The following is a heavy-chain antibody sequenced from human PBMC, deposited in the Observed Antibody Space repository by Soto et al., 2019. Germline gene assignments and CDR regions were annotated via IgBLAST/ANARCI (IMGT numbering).Heavy chain of an antibody. V-gene: IGHV5-51*01. J-gene: IGHJ5*02. CDR3: ARQYDILTGFPSYGIDV. CDR2: IYPGDSDT. CDR1: GYSFTSYW. D-gene: IGHD3-9*01. Sequence: PGESLKISCKGSGYSFTSYWIGWVRQMPGKGLEWTGIIYPGDSDTRYSPSFQGQVTISADKSISTAYLQWSSLKASDTAMYYCARQYDILTGFPSYGIDVWGQGTLVTVS.